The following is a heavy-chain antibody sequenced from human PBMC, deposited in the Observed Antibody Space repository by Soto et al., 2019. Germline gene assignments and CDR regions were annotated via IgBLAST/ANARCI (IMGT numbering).Heavy chain of an antibody. Sequence: ASVKVSCKASGYTFTSYAMHWVRQAPGQGLEWMGWINAGNGNTKYSRKFQGRVTITRDTSASTAYMELSSLRSEDTAVYYCARDLGGWPDDWGQGTLVTVSS. V-gene: IGHV1-3*01. D-gene: IGHD2-15*01. J-gene: IGHJ4*02. CDR2: INAGNGNT. CDR1: GYTFTSYA. CDR3: ARDLGGWPDD.